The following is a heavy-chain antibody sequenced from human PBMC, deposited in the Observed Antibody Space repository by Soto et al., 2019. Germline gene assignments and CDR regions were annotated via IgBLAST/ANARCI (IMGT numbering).Heavy chain of an antibody. V-gene: IGHV4-39*02. Sequence: SETLSLTCTVSGGSISSSDYYWGWIRQPPGKGLEWIGNIYYSGSASYNPSLKGRVTISMDTSKNQFSLRLTSVTAADTAVYYCARDTSSTSLRAEYFQFWGQGTQVTVSS. D-gene: IGHD6-13*01. CDR1: GGSISSSDYY. CDR2: IYYSGSA. J-gene: IGHJ1*01. CDR3: ARDTSSTSLRAEYFQF.